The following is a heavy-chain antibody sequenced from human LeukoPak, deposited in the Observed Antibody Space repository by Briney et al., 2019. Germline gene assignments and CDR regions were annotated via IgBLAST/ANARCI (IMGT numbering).Heavy chain of an antibody. J-gene: IGHJ4*02. V-gene: IGHV4-4*07. CDR3: ARAYGSGSYYNVHAY. CDR2: IYKIGST. D-gene: IGHD3-10*01. Sequence: PSETLSLTCTVSGGSISNYYWSWIRQPAGKGLEWIGRIYKIGSTDFNPSLKSRVTISVDTSKNQFSLKLSSVTAADTAVYYCARAYGSGSYYNVHAYWGQGTLVTVSS. CDR1: GGSISNYY.